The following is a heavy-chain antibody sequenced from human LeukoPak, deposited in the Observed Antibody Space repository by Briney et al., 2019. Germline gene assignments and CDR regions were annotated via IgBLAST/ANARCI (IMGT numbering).Heavy chain of an antibody. CDR2: VNPSAGST. D-gene: IGHD6-19*01. J-gene: IGHJ4*02. V-gene: IGHV1-46*01. Sequence: ASVKVSCKTSGYTFTTYYMHWVRQAPGQGLEWMGLVNPSAGSTTYAHKFQGRVSMTRDLSTSTVYMELSSLRSDDTAVYYCARDSEYRSGWYASDFWGQGTLLTVSS. CDR1: GYTFTTYY. CDR3: ARDSEYRSGWYASDF.